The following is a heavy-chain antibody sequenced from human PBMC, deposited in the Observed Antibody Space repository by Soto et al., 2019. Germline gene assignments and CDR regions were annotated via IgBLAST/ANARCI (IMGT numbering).Heavy chain of an antibody. J-gene: IGHJ6*02. Sequence: QMQLVQSGAEVKKPGSSVKVSCEASGGTFSPYAVSWVRQAPGQGLEWMGGIIPIIGTATYAQRFQGRVTITADESTSPVFMELDNLTAGDAAVYYCVKEPVTGRGGHCYSGMDVWGQGTTVTVSS. D-gene: IGHD3-9*01. V-gene: IGHV1-69*01. CDR2: IIPIIGTA. CDR1: GGTFSPYA. CDR3: VKEPVTGRGGHCYSGMDV.